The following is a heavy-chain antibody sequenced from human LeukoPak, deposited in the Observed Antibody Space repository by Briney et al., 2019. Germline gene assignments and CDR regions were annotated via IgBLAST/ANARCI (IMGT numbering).Heavy chain of an antibody. Sequence: ASVKVSCKASGYTFTGYCMHWVRQAPGQGLEWMGWINPNSGGTNYAQKFQGRVTITADESTSTAYMELSSLRSEDTAVYYCARGGEWELISAFDYWGQGTLVTVSS. CDR1: GYTFTGYC. D-gene: IGHD1-26*01. V-gene: IGHV1-2*02. CDR3: ARGGEWELISAFDY. J-gene: IGHJ4*02. CDR2: INPNSGGT.